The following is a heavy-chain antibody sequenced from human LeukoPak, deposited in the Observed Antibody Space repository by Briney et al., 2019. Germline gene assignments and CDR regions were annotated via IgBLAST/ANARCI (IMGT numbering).Heavy chain of an antibody. V-gene: IGHV3-7*01. Sequence: GRSLRLSCAASGFTLSSYAMHWVRQAPGKGLEWVANIKQDGSEKDYADSVKGRFTISRDNAKNSLYLQMNSLRAEDTAMYYCASMFNWNYGKDYWGQGTLVTVSS. CDR1: GFTLSSYA. CDR2: IKQDGSEK. CDR3: ASMFNWNYGKDY. D-gene: IGHD1-7*01. J-gene: IGHJ4*02.